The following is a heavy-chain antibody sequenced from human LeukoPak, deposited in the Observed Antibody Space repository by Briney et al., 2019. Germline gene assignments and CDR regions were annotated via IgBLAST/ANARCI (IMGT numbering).Heavy chain of an antibody. Sequence: SETLSLTCTVSGGSITSYYWSWIRQPPGKGLEWIGYIYYSGNTNYNPSLKSRVTTSVDTSKNQFSLKLSSVTAADTAVYYCARDMGSRGWYPWAFDIWGQGTMVTVSS. CDR3: ARDMGSRGWYPWAFDI. J-gene: IGHJ3*02. D-gene: IGHD6-19*01. V-gene: IGHV4-59*01. CDR1: GGSITSYY. CDR2: IYYSGNT.